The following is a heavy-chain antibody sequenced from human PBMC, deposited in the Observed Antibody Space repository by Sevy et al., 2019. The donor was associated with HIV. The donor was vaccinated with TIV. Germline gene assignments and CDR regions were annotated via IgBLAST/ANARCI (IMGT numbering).Heavy chain of an antibody. CDR3: ASWRPYGSSSYYSDY. J-gene: IGHJ4*02. D-gene: IGHD6-13*01. V-gene: IGHV3-23*01. CDR1: GFRFSNYT. Sequence: GGSLRLSCAASGFRFSNYTISWVRQAPGKGLEWVTVISESGGITYYADSVKGRFTISRDNSKNTVHVQMNSLRVEDTAVYYCASWRPYGSSSYYSDYWGQGTLVTVSS. CDR2: ISESGGIT.